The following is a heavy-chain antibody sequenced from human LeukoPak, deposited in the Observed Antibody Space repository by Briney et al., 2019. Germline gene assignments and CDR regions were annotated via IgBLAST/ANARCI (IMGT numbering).Heavy chain of an antibody. J-gene: IGHJ4*02. CDR2: ISGSGGST. CDR1: GVTFSNYA. D-gene: IGHD3-22*01. V-gene: IGHV3-23*01. CDR3: AKDLEYYYDSSGYYYDY. Sequence: GGSLRLSCAASGVTFSNYAMSWVRQAPGKGLEWVSAISGSGGSTYYADSVKGRFTISRDNSKNTLYLQMNSLRAEDTAVYYCAKDLEYYYDSSGYYYDYWGQGTLVTVSS.